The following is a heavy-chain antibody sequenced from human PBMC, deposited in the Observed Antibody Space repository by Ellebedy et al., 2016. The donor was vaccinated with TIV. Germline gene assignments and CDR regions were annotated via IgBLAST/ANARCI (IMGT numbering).Heavy chain of an antibody. V-gene: IGHV5-51*01. Sequence: GESLKISCQTSGYTFGNHWIGWVRQMPGQGLEWMGIIFPDDSDTIYSPCFQGQVTISADKSIRTAYLQWSRLKASDTAIYYCARRPHGGDSARLFYFDYWGQGSLVTVSS. J-gene: IGHJ4*02. CDR1: GYTFGNHW. CDR2: IFPDDSDT. D-gene: IGHD2-21*02. CDR3: ARRPHGGDSARLFYFDY.